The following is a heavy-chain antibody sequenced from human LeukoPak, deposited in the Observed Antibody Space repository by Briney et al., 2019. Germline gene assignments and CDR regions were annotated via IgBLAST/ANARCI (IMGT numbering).Heavy chain of an antibody. CDR3: ARDHYYGSGSYYRFYYYYYYMDV. V-gene: IGHV3-9*03. D-gene: IGHD3-10*01. CDR2: ISWKGGSI. J-gene: IGHJ6*03. CDR1: GFTFDNYA. Sequence: PGGSLRLSCAASGFTFDNYAMHWVRQPPGKGLEWVSGISWKGGSIGYADSVKGRFTISRDNAKNSLYLQMNSLRAEDMALYYCARDHYYGSGSYYRFYYYYYYMDVWGKGTTVTVSS.